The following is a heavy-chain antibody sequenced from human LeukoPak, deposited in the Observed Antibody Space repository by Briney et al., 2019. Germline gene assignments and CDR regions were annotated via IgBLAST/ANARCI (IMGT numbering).Heavy chain of an antibody. J-gene: IGHJ4*02. CDR2: IYYSGST. CDR3: ARAGGEWATFDY. Sequence: SETLSLTCTVSGGSISSSSYYWGWIRQPPGKGLEWIGSIYYSGSTYYNPSLKSRVTISVDTSKNQFSLKLSSVTAADTAVYYCARAGGEWATFDYWGQGTLVTVSS. D-gene: IGHD3-16*01. V-gene: IGHV4-39*07. CDR1: GGSISSSSYY.